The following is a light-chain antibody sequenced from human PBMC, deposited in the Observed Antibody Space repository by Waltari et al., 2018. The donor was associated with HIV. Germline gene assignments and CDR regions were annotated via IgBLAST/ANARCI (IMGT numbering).Light chain of an antibody. CDR1: SSDVGGYNY. CDR2: EVT. V-gene: IGLV2-8*01. Sequence: QSALTQPPSASGSPGQSVTIPCTGSSSDVGGYNYVSWYQQHPGKAPKLIIYEVTKRPSGVPDRFSGSKSGNTASLTVSGLQAEDEADYYCSSYPGSFPWVFGGGTKLTVL. CDR3: SSYPGSFPWV. J-gene: IGLJ3*02.